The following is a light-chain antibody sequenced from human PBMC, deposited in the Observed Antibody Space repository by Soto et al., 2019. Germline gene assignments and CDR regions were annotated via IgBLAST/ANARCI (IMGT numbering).Light chain of an antibody. V-gene: IGKV1-39*01. CDR1: QSIGTY. CDR3: QQSFSLRT. J-gene: IGKJ1*01. Sequence: DIQMTQSPSSLSASLVDRVTITCRASQSIGTYLNWYQQKPGKAPKALIFGVSNLQSGVPPRFSGSASGTDFTLTISSLQPEDIATYYCQQSFSLRTFGQGTKVDIK. CDR2: GVS.